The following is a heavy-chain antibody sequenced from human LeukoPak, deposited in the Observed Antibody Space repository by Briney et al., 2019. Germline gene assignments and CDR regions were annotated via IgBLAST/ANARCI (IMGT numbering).Heavy chain of an antibody. CDR1: GGSISSYY. CDR3: ARGSGSSGWYYFDY. Sequence: SETLSLTCTVSGGSISSYYWSWIRQPPGKGLEWIGHIYYSGSTNYNPSLKSRVTISVDTSKNQFSLKLSSVTAADTAVYYCARGSGSSGWYYFDYWGQGTLVTVSP. V-gene: IGHV4-59*01. J-gene: IGHJ4*02. D-gene: IGHD6-19*01. CDR2: IYYSGST.